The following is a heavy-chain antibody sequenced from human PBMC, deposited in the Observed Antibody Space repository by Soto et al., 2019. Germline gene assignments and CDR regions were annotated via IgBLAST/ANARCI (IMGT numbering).Heavy chain of an antibody. Sequence: QLQLQESGPGLVKPSETLSLTCTVSGDSISSSTYYWGWIRQPPGKGLEWIGSIHYSGTTHYNPSLKSRVTISVDTSKTQFALKLSSVTAADTAVYYCARLRPLKYWGQGTLVTVSS. CDR2: IHYSGTT. J-gene: IGHJ4*02. V-gene: IGHV4-39*01. CDR1: GDSISSSTYY. CDR3: ARLRPLKY.